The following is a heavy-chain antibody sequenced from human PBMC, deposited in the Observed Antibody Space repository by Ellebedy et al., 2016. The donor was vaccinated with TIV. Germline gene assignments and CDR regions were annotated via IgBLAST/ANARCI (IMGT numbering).Heavy chain of an antibody. CDR1: GFTFSSYA. J-gene: IGHJ4*02. V-gene: IGHV3-23*01. D-gene: IGHD4-17*01. CDR2: ISGSGGST. CDR3: ARAPSKYGDYSYFDY. Sequence: GGSLRLXXAASGFTFSSYAMSWVRQAPGKGLEWVSAISGSGGSTYYADSVKGRFTISRDNSKNTLYLQMNSLRAEDTAVYYCARAPSKYGDYSYFDYWGQGTLVTVSS.